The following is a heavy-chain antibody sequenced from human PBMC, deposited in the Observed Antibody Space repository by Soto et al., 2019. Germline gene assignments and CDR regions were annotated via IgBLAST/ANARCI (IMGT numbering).Heavy chain of an antibody. CDR1: GGSIRSDPYY. V-gene: IGHV4-30-4*01. CDR3: ATGHGPQSDF. CDR2: IYYSGTT. Sequence: SETLSLTCTVSGGSIRSDPYYWIWIRQPPGKGLQWIGNIYYSGTTHYNSSLKDRATISVDKVKNQFFLELTSVAATDTAVYYCATGHGPQSDFWGQGTLVTVSS. J-gene: IGHJ4*02.